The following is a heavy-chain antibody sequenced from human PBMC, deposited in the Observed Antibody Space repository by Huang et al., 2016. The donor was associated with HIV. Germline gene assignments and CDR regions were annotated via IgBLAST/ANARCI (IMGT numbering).Heavy chain of an antibody. D-gene: IGHD5-12*01. CDR1: GFSFSNYA. V-gene: IGHV3-30-3*01. Sequence: QGQLVGSGGGVVRAGRSLRLSCADSGFSFSNYAMQWGRQAPGKRLEWVTFIANDGTTTYYANSVKGRFTISRDNFKNTLYLQMNRLRGDDTAVYYCTREYTVAGAFDIWGQGTMVTVSS. J-gene: IGHJ3*02. CDR2: IANDGTTT. CDR3: TREYTVAGAFDI.